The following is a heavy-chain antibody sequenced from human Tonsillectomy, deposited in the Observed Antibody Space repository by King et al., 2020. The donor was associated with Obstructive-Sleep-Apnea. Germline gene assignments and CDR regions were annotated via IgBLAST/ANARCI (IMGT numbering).Heavy chain of an antibody. CDR3: ARDPPYFSITIYYPDHFDY. CDR1: GGSINGYY. J-gene: IGHJ4*02. D-gene: IGHD2-2*01. V-gene: IGHV4-59*01. Sequence: QLQESGPGLVKPSETLSLTCTVSGGSINGYYWNWIRQPPGKGLEWIGYVYSSGSTIYSPSLKSRVTISVDTSKNQFSLKLRSVTAADTAVYYCARDPPYFSITIYYPDHFDYWGQGILVTVSS. CDR2: VYSSGST.